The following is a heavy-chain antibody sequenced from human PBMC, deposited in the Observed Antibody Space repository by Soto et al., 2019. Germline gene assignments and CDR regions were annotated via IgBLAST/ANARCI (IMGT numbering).Heavy chain of an antibody. CDR3: ASVSRSYPPSGSWGKDV. J-gene: IGHJ6*02. V-gene: IGHV1-69*13. Sequence: GASVKVSCKACGGTFSSYAMSWVRQAPGQGLEWMGGIIPIFGTANYAQKFQGRVTITADESTSTAYMELSSLRSEDTAVYYCASVSRSYPPSGSWGKDVWGQGTTITVSS. CDR1: GGTFSSYA. D-gene: IGHD1-26*01. CDR2: IIPIFGTA.